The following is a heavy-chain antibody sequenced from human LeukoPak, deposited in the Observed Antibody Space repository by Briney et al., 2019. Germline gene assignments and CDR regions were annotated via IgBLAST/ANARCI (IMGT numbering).Heavy chain of an antibody. J-gene: IGHJ4*02. CDR1: GFSLTTHGMC. CDR3: ARSDFGSGRAIDF. Sequence: SGPALVKPTQTLTLTCTFSGFSLTTHGMCMSWLRQPPGKAPEWLALIDWDDDTYYNPSLETRVTISKDTSKNQVVLTMTNMDPVDTATYYCARSDFGSGRAIDFWGRGTLVTVSS. CDR2: IDWDDDT. D-gene: IGHD3-10*01. V-gene: IGHV2-70*01.